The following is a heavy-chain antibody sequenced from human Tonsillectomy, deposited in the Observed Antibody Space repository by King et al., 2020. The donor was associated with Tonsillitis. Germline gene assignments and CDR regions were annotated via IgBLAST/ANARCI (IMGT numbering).Heavy chain of an antibody. D-gene: IGHD5/OR15-5a*01. Sequence: QLQESGPGLMKPSQTLSLTCTVSGGSISRGNYYWSWIRQPAGKGLEWIGRIYSSGRTSYNPSLESRVTMSVDTSKNQFSLDVSSVTAADTAVYFCARGVDPSTGGSLFDCWGQGNLVTVSS. J-gene: IGHJ4*02. V-gene: IGHV4-61*02. CDR2: IYSSGRT. CDR1: GGSISRGNYY. CDR3: ARGVDPSTGGSLFDC.